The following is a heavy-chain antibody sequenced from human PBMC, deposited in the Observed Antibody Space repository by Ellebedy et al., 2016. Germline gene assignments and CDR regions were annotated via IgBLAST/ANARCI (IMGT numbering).Heavy chain of an antibody. J-gene: IGHJ4*02. D-gene: IGHD5-12*01. CDR2: IYYSGST. CDR3: GTRLHETSGSFIFDY. V-gene: IGHV4-59*01. CDR1: GGSISSYY. Sequence: SETLSLXCTVSGGSISSYYWSWIRQPPGKGLEWIGHIYYSGSTNYNPTLKSRITISVDTSKNQVSLKLASVTAADTAVYYCGTRLHETSGSFIFDYWGQGILVTVSS.